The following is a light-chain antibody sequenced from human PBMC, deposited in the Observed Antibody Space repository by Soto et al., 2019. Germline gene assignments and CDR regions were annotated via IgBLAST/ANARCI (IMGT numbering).Light chain of an antibody. CDR3: QKYNSAPPEVT. CDR2: AAS. V-gene: IGKV1-27*01. CDR1: QGISNY. Sequence: DIQMTQSPSSLSASVGDRVTITCRASQGISNYLAWYQQKPGKVPKLLIYAASTLQSGVPSRFSGSGSGTDFTLTISSLQPEDAATYYCQKYNSAPPEVTFGPGTKVDIK. J-gene: IGKJ3*01.